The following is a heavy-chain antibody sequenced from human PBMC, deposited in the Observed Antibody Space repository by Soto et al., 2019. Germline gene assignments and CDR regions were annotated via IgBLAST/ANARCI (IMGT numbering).Heavy chain of an antibody. D-gene: IGHD6-25*01. CDR2: IDSSGTIT. CDR3: TRDQSCYIGYPFDY. CDR1: GFTFYTYS. J-gene: IGHJ4*02. V-gene: IGHV3-48*01. Sequence: EVQLVESGGGLVQPGGSLRLSCAASGFTFYTYSMSWVRQAPGKGLEWISYIDSSGTITHYADSVRGRFTLSRDNAKNSLHLQMSSLRAEDTALYYCTRDQSCYIGYPFDYWGQGKMVTVSS.